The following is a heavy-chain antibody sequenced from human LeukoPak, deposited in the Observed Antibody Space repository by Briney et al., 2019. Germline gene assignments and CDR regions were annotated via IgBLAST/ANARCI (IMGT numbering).Heavy chain of an antibody. CDR1: GLIFSSSA. D-gene: IGHD4-17*01. CDR2: ISGSGDST. CDR3: AEDQGRDYAPYGSATQFY. J-gene: IGHJ4*02. Sequence: GGSLRLSCAASGLIFSSSAMSWVRQAPGKGLQWVSAISGSGDSTHYADSVKGRFTISRDNSKNTLYLQMHSLRGEDTAIYYCAEDQGRDYAPYGSATQFYWGQGALVTVSS. V-gene: IGHV3-23*01.